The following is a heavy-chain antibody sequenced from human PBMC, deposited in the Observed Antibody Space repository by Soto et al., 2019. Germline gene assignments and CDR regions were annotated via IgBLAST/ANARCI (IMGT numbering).Heavy chain of an antibody. CDR2: IYYSGST. CDR3: ARRWGTSFDF. CDR1: GGSISSYY. V-gene: IGHV4-59*01. D-gene: IGHD7-27*01. Sequence: QVQLQESGPGLVKPSETLSLTCTVSGGSISSYYWSWIRQPPGKGLEWIGYIYYSGSTNYNPSLESRVTISVATSKNPFSLKVSSVTAADTAVYYCARRWGTSFDFWGQGTLVTVSS. J-gene: IGHJ4*02.